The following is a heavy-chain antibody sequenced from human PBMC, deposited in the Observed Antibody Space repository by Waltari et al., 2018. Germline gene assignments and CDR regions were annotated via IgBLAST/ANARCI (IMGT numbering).Heavy chain of an antibody. V-gene: IGHV1-2*02. CDR2: INSNSGDT. CDR3: ARDREATYNVYYYYMDV. D-gene: IGHD1-1*01. CDR1: GYTFPAHH. J-gene: IGHJ6*03. Sequence: QVQLVQSGAEGKEPGASVKVSCTASGYTFPAHHITWMRQAPGQGLAWMGWINSNSGDTKNAQKFEGRVTMTRDTSISTAYMELSRLRSDDTSMYYCARDREATYNVYYYYMDVWGKGTTVTVSS.